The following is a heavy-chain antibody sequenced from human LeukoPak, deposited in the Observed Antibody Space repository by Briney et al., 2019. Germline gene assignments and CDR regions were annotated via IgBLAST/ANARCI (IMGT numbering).Heavy chain of an antibody. V-gene: IGHV1-69*13. Sequence: GASVKVSCKASGGTFSSYAISWVRQAPGQGLEWMGGIIPISGTANYAQKFQGRVTITADESTSTAYMELSSLRSEDTAVYYCASEVYCSGGSCQYYYYGMDVWGQGTTVTVSS. CDR3: ASEVYCSGGSCQYYYYGMDV. J-gene: IGHJ6*02. CDR2: IIPISGTA. CDR1: GGTFSSYA. D-gene: IGHD2-15*01.